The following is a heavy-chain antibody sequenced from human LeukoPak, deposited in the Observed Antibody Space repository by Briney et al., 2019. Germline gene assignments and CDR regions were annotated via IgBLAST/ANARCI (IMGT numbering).Heavy chain of an antibody. V-gene: IGHV3-48*03. CDR3: ARVLGSGTTNDY. J-gene: IGHJ4*02. CDR2: ISGSGRTI. CDR1: GFTFNTYD. Sequence: GGSLRLSCAASGFTFNTYDINWVRQAPGKGLEWVSYISGSGRTIYYAGSVKGRFTISRDNAKKSLYLQMNSLRAEDTAVYFCARVLGSGTTNDYWGQGTLVTVSS. D-gene: IGHD1-1*01.